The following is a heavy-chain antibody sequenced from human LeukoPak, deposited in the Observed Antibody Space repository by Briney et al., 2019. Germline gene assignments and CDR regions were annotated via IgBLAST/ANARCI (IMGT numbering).Heavy chain of an antibody. CDR3: ARAASLDY. CDR1: GGSIGNFY. V-gene: IGHV4-59*01. D-gene: IGHD2-2*01. CDR2: IYYSGAT. J-gene: IGHJ4*02. Sequence: SETLSLTCTVSGGSIGNFYWNWIRQSPGKGLEWIGYIYYSGATNYNPSLKSRVTISLGMSSNQFSLRLDSVTAADTAVYYCARAASLDYWGQRILVTVSS.